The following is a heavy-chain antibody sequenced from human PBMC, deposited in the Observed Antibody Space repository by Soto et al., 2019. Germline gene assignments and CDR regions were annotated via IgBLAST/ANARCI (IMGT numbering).Heavy chain of an antibody. CDR2: ISVSDAFI. J-gene: IGHJ4*02. CDR1: GFNVGAFA. V-gene: IGHV3-23*01. CDR3: TRATVACITGLDY. D-gene: IGHD1-20*01. Sequence: EVQLLESGGDLVQPGGSLRLSCAASGFNVGAFAVNWVRQAPGKGLEWVSGISVSDAFIYYADSVRGRFSISRDASENLLYLQMNSLRVDDKALYYCTRATVACITGLDYWGPGTMVTVSS.